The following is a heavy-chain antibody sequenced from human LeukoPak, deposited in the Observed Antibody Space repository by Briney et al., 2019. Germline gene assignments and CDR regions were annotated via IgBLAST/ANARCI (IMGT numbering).Heavy chain of an antibody. J-gene: IGHJ4*02. D-gene: IGHD4-23*01. CDR2: IYYSGST. CDR1: GGSISSSSYY. CDR3: AREPVYGGVRYFDY. Sequence: SETLSLTCTVSGGSISSSSYYWGWIRQPPGKGLEWIGSIYYSGSTYYNPSLKSRVTISVDTSKNQFSLKLSSVTAADTAVYYCAREPVYGGVRYFDYWGQGTLVTVSS. V-gene: IGHV4-39*07.